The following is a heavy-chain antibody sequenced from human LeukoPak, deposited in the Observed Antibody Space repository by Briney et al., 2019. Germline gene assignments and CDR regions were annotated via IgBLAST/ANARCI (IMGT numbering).Heavy chain of an antibody. V-gene: IGHV4-59*01. CDR1: GGSISSYY. CDR3: ARALAAGGGEGWFDP. J-gene: IGHJ5*02. Sequence: SETLSLTCTVSGGSISSYYWSWIRQPPGKGLEWIGYIYYSGSTNYNPSLKSRVTISVDTSKNQFSLKLSSVTAADAAVYYCARALAAGGGEGWFDPWGQGTLVTVSS. CDR2: IYYSGST. D-gene: IGHD6-13*01.